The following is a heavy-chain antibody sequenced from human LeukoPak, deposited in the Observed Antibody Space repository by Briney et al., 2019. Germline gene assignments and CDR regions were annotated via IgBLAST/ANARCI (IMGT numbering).Heavy chain of an antibody. Sequence: GGSLRLSCAASGFTFSDYYMSWIRQAPGKGLEWVSYISSSGSTIYYADSLKGRFTIFRDNAKNSLYLQMNSLRAEDTAVYYCARDAYYYDTSGYYLPAGADYWGLGTLVTVSS. CDR1: GFTFSDYY. V-gene: IGHV3-11*04. D-gene: IGHD3-22*01. J-gene: IGHJ4*02. CDR3: ARDAYYYDTSGYYLPAGADY. CDR2: ISSSGSTI.